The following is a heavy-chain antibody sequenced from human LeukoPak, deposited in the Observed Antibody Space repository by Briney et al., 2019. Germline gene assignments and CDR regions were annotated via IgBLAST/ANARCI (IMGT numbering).Heavy chain of an antibody. V-gene: IGHV3-33*01. CDR2: LWYDGTNK. Sequence: GGSLRLSCAASEFIFSSYGMHWVRQAPGKVLEWVASLWYDGTNKYHADSVKGRFTISRDNSQSTLYLQMNSLRAEDTAVYYCARARNNYDSSGYSALDYWGQGTLVTVSS. CDR3: ARARNNYDSSGYSALDY. J-gene: IGHJ4*02. D-gene: IGHD3-22*01. CDR1: EFIFSSYG.